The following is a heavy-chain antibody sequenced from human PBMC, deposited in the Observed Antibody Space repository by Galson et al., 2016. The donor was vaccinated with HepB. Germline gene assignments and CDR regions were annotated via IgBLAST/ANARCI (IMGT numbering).Heavy chain of an antibody. CDR1: GFIFSDYW. D-gene: IGHD7-27*01. V-gene: IGHV3-7*01. CDR3: ARDFGWGSDY. J-gene: IGHJ4*02. Sequence: SLRLSCAASGFIFSDYWMNWVRQAPGKGLEWLASIKQDGSNIYYVDFVKGRFSVSRDNAKNSMSLRMDGLRVEDTAVYYCARDFGWGSDYWGQGTHVTVSS. CDR2: IKQDGSNI.